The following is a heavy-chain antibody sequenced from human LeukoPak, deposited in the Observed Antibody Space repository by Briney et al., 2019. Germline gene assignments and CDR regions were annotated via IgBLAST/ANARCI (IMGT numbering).Heavy chain of an antibody. CDR2: IKQDESEK. CDR3: ARDLGYQLLLHY. D-gene: IGHD2-2*01. J-gene: IGHJ4*02. V-gene: IGHV3-7*01. CDR1: GFTFSSHW. Sequence: GGSLRLSCAASGFTFSSHWMSWVRQAPGKGLEWVASIKQDESEKHYVDSVKGRFTISRDNAKGSLYLQMNSLRAEDTAVYYCARDLGYQLLLHYWGQGTLVTVSS.